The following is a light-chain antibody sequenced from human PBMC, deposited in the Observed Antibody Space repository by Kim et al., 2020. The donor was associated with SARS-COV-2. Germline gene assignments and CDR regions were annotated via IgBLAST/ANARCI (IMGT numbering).Light chain of an antibody. CDR1: QDIDSY. Sequence: IQMTQSPSSLSASVGDRVTITCRASQDIDSYLAWYQQKPGKAPNLLIYAASTLQSGVPSRFSGSGSGTDFTLTISSLQPEDFATYWCQQVKDDPWTFGQGTKVEIK. CDR2: AAS. CDR3: QQVKDDPWT. J-gene: IGKJ1*01. V-gene: IGKV1-9*01.